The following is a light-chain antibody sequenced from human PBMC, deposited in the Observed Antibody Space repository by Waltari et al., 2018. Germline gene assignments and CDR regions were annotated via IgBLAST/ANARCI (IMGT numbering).Light chain of an antibody. Sequence: IVFTHSPVMLSLSPVERARFSCRACQSFSSSFLAWYQQKPGEAPRLLIFATSNRATGIPDRFIGSGSGADFTLTIARLEPEDFAVYYCHQYGSSPLTFGGGTKVAIK. V-gene: IGKV3-20*01. J-gene: IGKJ4*01. CDR2: ATS. CDR1: QSFSSSF. CDR3: HQYGSSPLT.